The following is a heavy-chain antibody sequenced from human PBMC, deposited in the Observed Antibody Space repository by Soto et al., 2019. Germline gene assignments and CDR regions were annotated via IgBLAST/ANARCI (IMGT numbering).Heavy chain of an antibody. CDR2: IYYSGST. CDR1: GGSVSSGSYY. Sequence: SETLSLTCTVSGGSVSSGSYYWSWIRQPPGKGLEWIGYIYYSGSTNYNPSLKSRVTISEDTSKNQFSLKLSSVTAADTAVYYCARGGWFDPWGQGTLVTVSS. V-gene: IGHV4-61*01. CDR3: ARGGWFDP. J-gene: IGHJ5*02.